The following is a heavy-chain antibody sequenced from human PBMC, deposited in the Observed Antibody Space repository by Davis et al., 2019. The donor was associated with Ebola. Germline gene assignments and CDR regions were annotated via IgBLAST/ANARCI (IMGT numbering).Heavy chain of an antibody. J-gene: IGHJ6*02. D-gene: IGHD3-3*01. CDR1: GFTFSSYG. Sequence: GESLKISCAASGFTFSSYGMHWVRQAPGKGLEWVAVISYDGSNKYYADSVKGRFTISRDNSKNTLYLQMNSPRAEDTAVYYCAKGGYDFWSGDYYYYYYGMDVWGQGTTVTVSS. CDR2: ISYDGSNK. V-gene: IGHV3-30*18. CDR3: AKGGYDFWSGDYYYYYYGMDV.